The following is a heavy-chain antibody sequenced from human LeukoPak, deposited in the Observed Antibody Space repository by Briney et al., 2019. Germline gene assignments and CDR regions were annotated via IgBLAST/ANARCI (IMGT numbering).Heavy chain of an antibody. CDR2: IYYSGST. V-gene: IGHV4-59*08. J-gene: IGHJ4*02. Sequence: SETLSLTCAVYGGSFSGYYWSWIRQPPGKGLEWIGYIYYSGSTNYNPSLKSRVTISVDTSKNQFSLKLSSVTAADTAVYYCARQREMATIIDYWGQGTLVTVSS. CDR1: GGSFSGYY. CDR3: ARQREMATIIDY. D-gene: IGHD5-24*01.